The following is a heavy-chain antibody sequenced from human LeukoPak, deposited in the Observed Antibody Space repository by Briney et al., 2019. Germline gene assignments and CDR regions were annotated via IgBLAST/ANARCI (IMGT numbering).Heavy chain of an antibody. Sequence: PSETLSLTCAVYGGSFSGYYWSWIRQPPGKGLEWIGEINHSGSTNYNPSLKSRVTISVDTSKNQFSLKLSPVTAADPAVYYLARGSPQRPLGFLEWGYWFDPGGQGTLVTVSP. D-gene: IGHD3-3*01. CDR2: INHSGST. J-gene: IGHJ5*02. CDR3: ARGSPQRPLGFLEWGYWFDP. CDR1: GGSFSGYY. V-gene: IGHV4-34*01.